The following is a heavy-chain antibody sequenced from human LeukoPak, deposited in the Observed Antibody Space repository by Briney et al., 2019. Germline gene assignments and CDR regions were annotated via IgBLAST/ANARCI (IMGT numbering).Heavy chain of an antibody. CDR1: GGSISSSSYY. V-gene: IGHV4-39*01. CDR2: IYYSGST. CDR3: ARIHLWFGDVHYMDV. Sequence: PSETLSLTCTVSGGSISSSSYYWGWIRQPPGKGLEWIGSIYYSGSTNYNPSLKSRVTISVDTSKNQFSLKLSSVTAADTAVYYCARIHLWFGDVHYMDVWGKGTTVTISS. J-gene: IGHJ6*03. D-gene: IGHD3-10*01.